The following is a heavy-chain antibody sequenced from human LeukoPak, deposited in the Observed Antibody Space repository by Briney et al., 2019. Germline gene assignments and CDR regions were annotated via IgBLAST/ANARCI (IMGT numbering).Heavy chain of an antibody. CDR2: IIPIFGTA. CDR1: GGTFSSYA. V-gene: IGHV1-69*05. Sequence: ASVKVSCKASGGTFSSYAISWVRQAPGQGLEWMGRIIPIFGTANYAQKFQGRVTITTDESTSTAYMELSSLRSEDTAVYYCARGYCSGGSCLSRPDYWGQGTLVTVSS. J-gene: IGHJ4*02. CDR3: ARGYCSGGSCLSRPDY. D-gene: IGHD2-15*01.